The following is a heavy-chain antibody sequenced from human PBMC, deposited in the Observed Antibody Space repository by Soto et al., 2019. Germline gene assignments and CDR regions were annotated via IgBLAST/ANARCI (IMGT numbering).Heavy chain of an antibody. J-gene: IGHJ5*02. CDR3: ARPHIYCSGGSCYSEDWFDP. Sequence: SETLSLTCAVYGGSFSGYYWSWIRQPPGKGLEWIGEINHSGSTNYNPSLKSRVTISVDTSKNQFSLKLSSVTAADTAVYYCARPHIYCSGGSCYSEDWFDPWGQGTLVTVSS. D-gene: IGHD2-15*01. CDR2: INHSGST. CDR1: GGSFSGYY. V-gene: IGHV4-34*01.